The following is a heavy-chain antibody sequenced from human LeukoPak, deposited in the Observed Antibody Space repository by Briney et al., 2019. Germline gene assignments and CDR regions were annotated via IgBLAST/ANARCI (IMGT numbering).Heavy chain of an antibody. CDR3: ARTGGSGSPDY. V-gene: IGHV4-59*01. CDR2: IYYSGST. Sequence: PSGTLSLTCTVSGGSISSYYWSWIRQPPGKGLEWIGYIYYSGSTNYNPSLKSRVTISVDTSKNQFSLKLSSVTAADTAVYYCARTGGSGSPDYWGQGTLVTVSS. J-gene: IGHJ4*02. D-gene: IGHD3-10*01. CDR1: GGSISSYY.